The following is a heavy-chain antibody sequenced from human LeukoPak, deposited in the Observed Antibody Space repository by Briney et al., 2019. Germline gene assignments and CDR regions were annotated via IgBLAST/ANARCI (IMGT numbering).Heavy chain of an antibody. V-gene: IGHV3-30*18. CDR3: AKDRTSVHLWLSDLDY. CDR1: GFTFSSYV. Sequence: PGRSLRLSCAASGFTFSSYVMHGVRQAPGGGLERVAIISYDGSNKYYAGSVKGRFTISRDNTKNTLFLQMNSLRAEDTAVYYCAKDRTSVHLWLSDLDYWGQGTLVTVSS. J-gene: IGHJ4*02. D-gene: IGHD5-18*01. CDR2: ISYDGSNK.